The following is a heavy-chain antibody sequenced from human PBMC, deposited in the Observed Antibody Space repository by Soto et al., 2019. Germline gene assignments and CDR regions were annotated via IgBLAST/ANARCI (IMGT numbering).Heavy chain of an antibody. J-gene: IGHJ6*02. V-gene: IGHV1-69*13. CDR1: GGTFSSYA. CDR3: ASLSGDYGDYYYGMDV. CDR2: IIPIFGTA. Sequence: ASVKVSCKASGGTFSSYAISWVRQAPGQGLEWMGGIIPIFGTANYAQKFQGRVTITADESTSTAYMELSSLRSEDTAVYYCASLSGDYGDYYYGMDVWGQGTTVTVSS. D-gene: IGHD3-16*01.